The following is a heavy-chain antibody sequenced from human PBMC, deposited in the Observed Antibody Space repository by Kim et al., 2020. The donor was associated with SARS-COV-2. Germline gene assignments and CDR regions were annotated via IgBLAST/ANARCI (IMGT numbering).Heavy chain of an antibody. CDR2: GVGT. CDR3: ARDLGGADV. D-gene: IGHD3-16*01. Sequence: GVGTAYADAVEGRFSISRDNSNNRVFLQMNSLRGADADVYYCARDLGGADVWGQGTTVIVSS. J-gene: IGHJ6*02. V-gene: IGHV3-23*01.